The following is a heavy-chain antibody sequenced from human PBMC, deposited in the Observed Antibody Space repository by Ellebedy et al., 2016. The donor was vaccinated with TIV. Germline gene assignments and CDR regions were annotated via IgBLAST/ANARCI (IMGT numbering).Heavy chain of an antibody. D-gene: IGHD1-1*01. CDR3: ARDSRYNWNDWDYYHMDV. V-gene: IGHV7-4-1*02. CDR2: INTNTGNP. J-gene: IGHJ6*03. CDR1: GYTFTSYA. Sequence: ASVKVSCKASGYTFTSYAMNWVRQAPGQGLEWMGWINTNTGNPTYAQGFTGRFVFSLDTSVSTAYLQITGLKAEDTAVYYCARDSRYNWNDWDYYHMDVWGKGTTVTVSS.